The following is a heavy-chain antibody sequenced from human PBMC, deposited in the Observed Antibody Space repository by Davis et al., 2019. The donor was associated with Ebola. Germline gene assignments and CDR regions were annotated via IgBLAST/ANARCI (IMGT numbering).Heavy chain of an antibody. CDR3: AKVEVGN. D-gene: IGHD1-26*01. Sequence: GESLKISCAASGFTFSNYNMNWVRQAPGKGLEWVSHISSSSSTTNYVDSVKGRFTISRDNSKNTLYLQMNSLRAEDTAVYYCAKVEVGNWGQGTLVTVSS. V-gene: IGHV3-48*01. J-gene: IGHJ4*02. CDR2: ISSSSSTT. CDR1: GFTFSNYN.